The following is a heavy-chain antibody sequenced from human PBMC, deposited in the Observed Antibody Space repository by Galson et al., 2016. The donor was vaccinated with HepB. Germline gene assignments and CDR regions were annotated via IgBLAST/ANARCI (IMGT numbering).Heavy chain of an antibody. J-gene: IGHJ4*02. Sequence: SLRLSCAASGFTFDTYAMHWVRQAPGTGLEWVAVVSFDGSKIFYADAVKGRFTISRDNYKNTLSLQLDGLRTGDTAVYDCARASNWNADPRGYWGQGTLVIVSS. D-gene: IGHD1-1*01. CDR1: GFTFDTYA. CDR3: ARASNWNADPRGY. V-gene: IGHV3-30-3*01. CDR2: VSFDGSKI.